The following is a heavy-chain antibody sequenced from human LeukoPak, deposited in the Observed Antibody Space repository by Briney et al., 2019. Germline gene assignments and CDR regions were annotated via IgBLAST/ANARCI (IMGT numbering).Heavy chain of an antibody. CDR3: ARAGRFYCTSTSCYWHFDL. D-gene: IGHD2-8*01. V-gene: IGHV4-4*07. J-gene: IGHJ2*01. CDR2: IYSSGST. Sequence: SETLSLTCTVSGDSVSSYYWSWIRQPAGKGLEWIGRIYSSGSTNYNPSLKSRGTMSLDTSKNQFSLKLNSVTAADTAVYYCARAGRFYCTSTSCYWHFDLWGRGTLVTVSS. CDR1: GDSVSSYY.